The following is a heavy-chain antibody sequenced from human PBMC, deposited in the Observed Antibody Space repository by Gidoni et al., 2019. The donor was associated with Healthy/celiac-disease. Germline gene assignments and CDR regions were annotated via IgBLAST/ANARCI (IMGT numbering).Heavy chain of an antibody. V-gene: IGHV3-23*01. CDR1: GFTFSSYA. J-gene: IGHJ4*02. CDR2: ISGSGGST. CDR3: AKDHLQAVAGSYFDY. Sequence: LRLSCAASGFTFSSYAMSWVRQAPGKGLEWVSAISGSGGSTYYADSVKGRFTISRDNSKNTLYLQMNSLRAEDTAVYYCAKDHLQAVAGSYFDYWGQGTLVTVSS. D-gene: IGHD6-19*01.